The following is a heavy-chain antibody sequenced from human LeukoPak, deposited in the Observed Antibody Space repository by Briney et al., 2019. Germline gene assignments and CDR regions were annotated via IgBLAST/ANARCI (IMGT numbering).Heavy chain of an antibody. J-gene: IGHJ3*02. CDR1: GGSISSYY. CDR2: IYYSGST. D-gene: IGHD6-6*01. Sequence: SETLSLTCTVSGGSISSYYWSWIRQPPGKGLEWIGYIYYSGSTNYNPSLKSRVTISVDTSKNQFSLKLSSVTAADTAVYYCARGGRSIAARRGAFDIWGQGTMVTVSS. CDR3: ARGGRSIAARRGAFDI. V-gene: IGHV4-59*12.